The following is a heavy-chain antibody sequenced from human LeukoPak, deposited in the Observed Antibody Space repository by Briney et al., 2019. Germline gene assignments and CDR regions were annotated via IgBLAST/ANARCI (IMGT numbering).Heavy chain of an antibody. V-gene: IGHV4-34*01. J-gene: IGHJ6*03. Sequence: PSETLSLTCAVYGVSFSGYYWSWIRQPPGKGLEWIGEINHSGSTNYNPSLKSQVTISVDTSKNQFSLKLSSVTAADTAVYYCARLLWFYYYMDVWGKGTTVTISS. D-gene: IGHD5-18*01. CDR2: INHSGST. CDR1: GVSFSGYY. CDR3: ARLLWFYYYMDV.